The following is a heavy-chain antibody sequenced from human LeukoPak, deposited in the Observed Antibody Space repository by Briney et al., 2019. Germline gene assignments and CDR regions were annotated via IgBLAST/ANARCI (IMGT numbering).Heavy chain of an antibody. J-gene: IGHJ4*02. CDR1: GGSISSGSYY. D-gene: IGHD5-12*01. CDR3: ARWSSYRFDY. Sequence: SETLSLTCTVSGGSISSGSYYWSWIRQPAGKGLEWIGRTYTSGSTNHNPSLKSRVTISVDTSKNQFSLKLSSVTAADTAVYYCARWSSYRFDYWGQGTLVTVSS. V-gene: IGHV4-61*02. CDR2: TYTSGST.